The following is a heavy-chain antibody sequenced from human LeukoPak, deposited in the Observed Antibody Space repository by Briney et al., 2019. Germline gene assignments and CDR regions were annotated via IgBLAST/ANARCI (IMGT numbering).Heavy chain of an antibody. CDR1: GFTVSSNY. CDR3: ARVLSVSYCDS. Sequence: GGSLRLSCAASGFTVSSNYMSWVRQAPGKGLEWVSVIYSGGTTYYADSVKGRFTISRDNSKNTLYLQMNSLRAGDTAVYYCARVLSVSYCDSWGQGTLVTVSS. V-gene: IGHV3-53*01. J-gene: IGHJ4*02. CDR2: IYSGGTT. D-gene: IGHD2/OR15-2a*01.